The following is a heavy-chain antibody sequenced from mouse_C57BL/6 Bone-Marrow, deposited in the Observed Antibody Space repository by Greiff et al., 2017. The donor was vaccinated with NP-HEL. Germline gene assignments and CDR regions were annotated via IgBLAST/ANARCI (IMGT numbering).Heavy chain of an antibody. CDR1: GFTFSDYG. CDR2: ISNLAYSI. CDR3: ARQTGSYYGSSYRYWYFDV. V-gene: IGHV5-15*01. J-gene: IGHJ1*03. Sequence: EVHLVESGGGLVQPGGSLKLSCAASGFTFSDYGMAWVRQAPRKGPEWVAFISNLAYSIYYADTVTGRFTISRENAKNTLYLEMSSLRSEDTAMYYCARQTGSYYGSSYRYWYFDVWGTGTTVTVSS. D-gene: IGHD1-1*01.